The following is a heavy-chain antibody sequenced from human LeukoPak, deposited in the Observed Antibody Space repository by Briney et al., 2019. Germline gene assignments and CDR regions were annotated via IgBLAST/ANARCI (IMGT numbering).Heavy chain of an antibody. D-gene: IGHD3-22*01. CDR2: ISGSGGST. CDR3: AKASAMIVVVSKHFDY. V-gene: IGHV3-23*01. J-gene: IGHJ4*02. Sequence: GGSLRLSCAASGFTFSSYAMSWVRQAPGKGLEWVSAISGSGGSTYYADSVKGRFTISRDNSKNTLYLQMNSLRAEDTAVYYCAKASAMIVVVSKHFDYWGQGTLVTVSS. CDR1: GFTFSSYA.